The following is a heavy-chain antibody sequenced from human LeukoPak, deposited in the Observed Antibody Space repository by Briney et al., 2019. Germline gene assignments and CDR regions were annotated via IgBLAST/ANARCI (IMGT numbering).Heavy chain of an antibody. J-gene: IGHJ4*02. Sequence: SETLSLTCTVSGGSISSGGYYWSWIRQHPGKGLGWIGYIYYSGSTYYNPSLKSRVTISVDTSKNQFSPKLSSVTAADTAVYYCAREQRKDTAMVSTFDYWGQGTLVTVSS. CDR2: IYYSGST. CDR1: GGSISSGGYY. CDR3: AREQRKDTAMVSTFDY. V-gene: IGHV4-31*03. D-gene: IGHD5-18*01.